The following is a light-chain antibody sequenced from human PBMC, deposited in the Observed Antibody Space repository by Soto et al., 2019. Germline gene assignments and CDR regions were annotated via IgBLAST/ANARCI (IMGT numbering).Light chain of an antibody. J-gene: IGLJ2*01. V-gene: IGLV2-14*03. CDR2: DVS. Sequence: QSALTQPASVSGSPGQSITISCTGTSSDVGDYKYVSWYQQHPGKAPKLMIYDVSDRPSGVSDRFSGSKSGNTASLTISGLQAEDEADYYSSSYTTSSTLDVVFGGGTKLTVL. CDR1: SSDVGDYKY. CDR3: SSYTTSSTLDVV.